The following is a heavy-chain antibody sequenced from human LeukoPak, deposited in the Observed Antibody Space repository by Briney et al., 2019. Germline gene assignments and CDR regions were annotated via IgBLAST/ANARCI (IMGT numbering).Heavy chain of an antibody. CDR2: ISAYNGNT. CDR1: GYTFSSYG. V-gene: IGHV1-18*01. CDR3: ARSTSGDYVDYFDY. J-gene: IGHJ4*02. D-gene: IGHD4-17*01. Sequence: ASVKVSCKASGYTFSSYGISWVRQAPGQGLEWMGWISAYNGNTKYAQKVQGRVTMTTDTSTNTVYMELRSLRYDDTAVYYCARSTSGDYVDYFDYWGQGTLVTVSS.